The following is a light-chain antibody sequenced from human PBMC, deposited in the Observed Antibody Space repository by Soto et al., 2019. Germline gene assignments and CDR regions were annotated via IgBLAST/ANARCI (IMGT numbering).Light chain of an antibody. CDR1: SSDVGSYNL. CDR3: CSYAGSLYV. CDR2: EGS. Sequence: SAPGPPASVCGSPGQSITISCTGTSSDVGSYNLVSWYQQHPGKASKLMIYEGSKRPSGVSNRFSGSKSGNTASLTISGLQAEDEADYYCCSYAGSLYVFGTGTKVTVL. J-gene: IGLJ1*01. V-gene: IGLV2-23*01.